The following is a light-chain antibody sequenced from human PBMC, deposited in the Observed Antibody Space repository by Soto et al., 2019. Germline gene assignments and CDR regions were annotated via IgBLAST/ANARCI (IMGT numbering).Light chain of an antibody. CDR1: QSVSSY. Sequence: EIVLTQSPATLSLSPGERATLSCRASQSVSSYLAWYQQKTGQAPRLLIYDASNRATGIPARFSGSGSGTDFTLTISSLEPEDFAVYYWQQRSNWPPSTFGQGTKVEIK. V-gene: IGKV3-11*01. CDR3: QQRSNWPPST. CDR2: DAS. J-gene: IGKJ1*01.